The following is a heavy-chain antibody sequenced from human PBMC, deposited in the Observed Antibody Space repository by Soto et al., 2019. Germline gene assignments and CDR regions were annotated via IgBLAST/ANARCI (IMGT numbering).Heavy chain of an antibody. Sequence: TGGSLRLSCAASGFTFSSYAMSWVRQAPGKGLEWVSAISGSGGSTYYADSVKGRFTISRDNSKNTLYLQMNSLRAEDTAVYYCAKRAIAAAGSPNWFDPWGQGTLVAVSS. J-gene: IGHJ5*02. CDR2: ISGSGGST. CDR3: AKRAIAAAGSPNWFDP. CDR1: GFTFSSYA. D-gene: IGHD6-13*01. V-gene: IGHV3-23*01.